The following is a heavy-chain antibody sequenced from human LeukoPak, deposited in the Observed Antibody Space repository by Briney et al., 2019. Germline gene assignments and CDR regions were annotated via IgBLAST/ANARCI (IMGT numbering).Heavy chain of an antibody. V-gene: IGHV3-74*01. CDR1: GFTFSSYW. J-gene: IGHJ4*02. CDR2: INSDGSST. CDR3: AKDRVRWLLRYYFDY. Sequence: GGSLRLSCAASGFTFSSYWMHWVRQAPGKGLVWVSRINSDGSSTSYADSVKGRFTTSRDNAKNTLYLQMNSLRAEDTAVYYCAKDRVRWLLRYYFDYWGQGTLVTVSS. D-gene: IGHD5-24*01.